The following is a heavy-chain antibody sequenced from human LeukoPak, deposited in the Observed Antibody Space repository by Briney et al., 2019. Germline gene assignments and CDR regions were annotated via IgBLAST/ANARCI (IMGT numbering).Heavy chain of an antibody. CDR1: GYSFTSYW. D-gene: IGHD1-1*01. CDR3: ARRNPLSGDVFDI. CDR2: IYPGDSDT. Sequence: VESLKISCKGSGYSFTSYWIGWVRQMPGKGLEWMGIIYPGDSDTRYSPSFQGQVTISADKSISTAYLQWSSLKASDTAIYYCARRNPLSGDVFDIWGQGTLVTVSS. J-gene: IGHJ3*02. V-gene: IGHV5-51*01.